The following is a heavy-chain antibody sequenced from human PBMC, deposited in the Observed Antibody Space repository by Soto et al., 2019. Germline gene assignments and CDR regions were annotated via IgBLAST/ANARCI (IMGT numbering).Heavy chain of an antibody. CDR2: ISYDGSNK. CDR1: GFTFSSYG. CDR3: AKYRRSWYVGYYYYGMDV. Sequence: QVQLVESGGGVVQPGRSLRLSCAASGFTFSSYGMNWVRQAPGKGLEWVAVISYDGSNKYYADSVKGRFTISRDNSKNTMYLQMNSLRAEDTAVYYCAKYRRSWYVGYYYYGMDVWGQGTTVTVSS. V-gene: IGHV3-30*18. J-gene: IGHJ6*02. D-gene: IGHD6-13*01.